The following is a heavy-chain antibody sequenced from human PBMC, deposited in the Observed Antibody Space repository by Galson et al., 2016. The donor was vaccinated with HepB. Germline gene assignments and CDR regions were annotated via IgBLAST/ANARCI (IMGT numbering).Heavy chain of an antibody. CDR2: IGSSGSAI. V-gene: IGHV3-48*04. CDR1: GFTFSSYS. J-gene: IGHJ4*02. CDR3: ARDPLYVTGGIDY. Sequence: SLRLSCAASGFTFSSYSMNWVRQAPGKGLEWISYIGSSGSAISYADSVKGRFTISRDNAKNSLYLQMNSLRAEDTAVYYCARDPLYVTGGIDYWGQGTLVTVSS. D-gene: IGHD2/OR15-2a*01.